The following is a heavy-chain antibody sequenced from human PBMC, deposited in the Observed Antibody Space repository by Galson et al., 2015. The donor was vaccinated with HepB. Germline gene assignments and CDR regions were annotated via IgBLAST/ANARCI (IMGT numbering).Heavy chain of an antibody. D-gene: IGHD3-16*01. J-gene: IGHJ5*02. CDR2: INPQNGNT. CDR3: AREGPAYIRGSYGPNWFDP. CDR1: GYTFGNFD. Sequence: SVKVSCKASGYTFGNFDISWVRQTPGQGLEWVAWINPQNGNTDYAQKLQGRITVTPDTSTKIVYMELRNLRSDDTAVYYCAREGPAYIRGSYGPNWFDPWGQGTLVTVSS. V-gene: IGHV1-18*01.